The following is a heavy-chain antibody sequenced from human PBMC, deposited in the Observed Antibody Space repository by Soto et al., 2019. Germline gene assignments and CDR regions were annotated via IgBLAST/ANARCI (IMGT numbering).Heavy chain of an antibody. D-gene: IGHD6-13*01. Sequence: SETLSLTCTVSGGSISSSSYYWTWIRQPPGKGLEWIGYVYSSRSTNYNPSLKSRVTISEDTSKSQFSLKVNSMTAADTAVYYCARYRREAVAGYTLDNWGQGILVTVSS. J-gene: IGHJ4*02. CDR1: GGSISSSSYY. V-gene: IGHV4-61*01. CDR2: VYSSRST. CDR3: ARYRREAVAGYTLDN.